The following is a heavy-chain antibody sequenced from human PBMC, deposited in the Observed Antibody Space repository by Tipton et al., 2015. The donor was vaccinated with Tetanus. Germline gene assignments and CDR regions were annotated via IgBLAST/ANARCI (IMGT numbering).Heavy chain of an antibody. CDR1: RASMNSYF. J-gene: IGHJ4*02. Sequence: TLSLTCTVSRASMNSYFWTWIRQPAGKGLEWIGRVYPGGTTDYSSSLESRVTLSVDTSKSQCSLTLTSVTAADTAVYYCARERLGPVTGTRFFFDHWGPGTPVLVSS. CDR3: ARERLGPVTGTRFFFDH. CDR2: VYPGGTT. D-gene: IGHD6-19*01. V-gene: IGHV4-4*07.